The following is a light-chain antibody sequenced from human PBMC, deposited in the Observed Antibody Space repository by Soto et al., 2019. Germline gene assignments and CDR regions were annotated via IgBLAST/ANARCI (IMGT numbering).Light chain of an antibody. Sequence: EIVLTQSPATLSLSPGERATLSCRASQSVTSYLAWYQQKPGQAPRLLIYDASNRATGIPARFSGSGSGTDFTLTISSLQSEDFAVYYCQQYNKWPPLTFGGGTKVDIK. J-gene: IGKJ4*01. CDR2: DAS. V-gene: IGKV3-11*01. CDR3: QQYNKWPPLT. CDR1: QSVTSY.